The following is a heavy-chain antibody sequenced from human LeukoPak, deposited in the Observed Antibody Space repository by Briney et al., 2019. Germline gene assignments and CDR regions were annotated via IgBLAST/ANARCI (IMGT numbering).Heavy chain of an antibody. J-gene: IGHJ4*02. D-gene: IGHD3-22*01. CDR2: INPNSGGT. Sequence: GASVKVSCKASGYTFTGYYMHWVRQAPGQGLEWMGWINPNSGGTNYAQKFQGRVTMTRDTSISTAYMELSSLRSEDTAVYYCARDHLPYYYDSSGYRMADYWGQGTLVTVSS. CDR3: ARDHLPYYYDSSGYRMADY. V-gene: IGHV1-2*02. CDR1: GYTFTGYY.